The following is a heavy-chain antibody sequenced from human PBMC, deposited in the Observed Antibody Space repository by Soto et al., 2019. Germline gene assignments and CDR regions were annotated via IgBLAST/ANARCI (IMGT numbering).Heavy chain of an antibody. CDR2: ITSSATTI. V-gene: IGHV3-11*04. Sequence: PGGSLRLSCAGSGFALSDYYMNWIRQAPGKGLEWVAYITSSATTIFYADSVKGRFTISRDNSKNTLYLQMNNLRPEDTAVYYCVKVSTFYDILTGYYSTNFFDPWGQGTLVTVSS. CDR3: VKVSTFYDILTGYYSTNFFDP. J-gene: IGHJ5*02. CDR1: GFALSDYY. D-gene: IGHD3-9*01.